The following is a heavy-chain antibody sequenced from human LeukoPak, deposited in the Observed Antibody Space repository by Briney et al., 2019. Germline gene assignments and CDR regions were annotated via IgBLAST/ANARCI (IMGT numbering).Heavy chain of an antibody. Sequence: SVKVSCKASGGTFSSYAISWVRQAPGQGLEWMGGIIPIFGTANYAQKFQGRVTVTADESTSTAYMELSSLRSEDTAVYYCATHVGYCSSTSCRLLYFDYWGQGTLVTVSS. V-gene: IGHV1-69*13. CDR1: GGTFSSYA. CDR2: IIPIFGTA. D-gene: IGHD2-2*01. CDR3: ATHVGYCSSTSCRLLYFDY. J-gene: IGHJ4*02.